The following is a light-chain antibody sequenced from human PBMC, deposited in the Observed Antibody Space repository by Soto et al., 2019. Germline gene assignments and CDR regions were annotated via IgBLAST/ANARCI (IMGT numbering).Light chain of an antibody. Sequence: QSALTQPASVSGSPGQSITISCTGTSSDVGGYNLVSWYQQHPGKAPKLMIYEGTKRPSGVSNRFSGSKSGNTASLTISGLQAEDEADYYCCSYASGSAWVFGGGTKLTVL. CDR1: SSDVGGYNL. V-gene: IGLV2-23*01. CDR3: CSYASGSAWV. CDR2: EGT. J-gene: IGLJ3*02.